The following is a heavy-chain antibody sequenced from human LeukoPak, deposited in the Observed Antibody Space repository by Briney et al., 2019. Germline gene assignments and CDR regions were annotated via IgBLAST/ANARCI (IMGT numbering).Heavy chain of an antibody. CDR3: ARGSLGFDY. Sequence: AGGSLRLSCVASGLNFDDSAMHWVRQAPGKGLEWVSLISADGGSTFSADSVKGRFSISRDNSKNSLYLQMNSLRAEDTAVYYCARGSLGFDYWGQGTLVTVSS. V-gene: IGHV3-43*02. J-gene: IGHJ4*02. CDR1: GLNFDDSA. D-gene: IGHD7-27*01. CDR2: ISADGGST.